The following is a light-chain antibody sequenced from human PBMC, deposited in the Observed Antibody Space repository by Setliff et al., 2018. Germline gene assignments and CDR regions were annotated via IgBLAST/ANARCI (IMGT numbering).Light chain of an antibody. CDR1: NNDVGGYNY. J-gene: IGLJ1*01. V-gene: IGLV2-14*03. Sequence: QSVLTQPASVSGSPGQSITVSCTGTNNDVGGYNYVSWFQQYPDRAPRLIIYDVNNRPSGISSRFSGSKSGNTASLTISGLQTGDEAHYYCCSYRKTDTLVYVFGTGTKVTVL. CDR2: DVN. CDR3: CSYRKTDTLVYV.